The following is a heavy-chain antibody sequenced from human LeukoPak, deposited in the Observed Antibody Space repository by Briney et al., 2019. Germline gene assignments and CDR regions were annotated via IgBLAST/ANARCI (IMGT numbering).Heavy chain of an antibody. CDR2: INSDGINT. J-gene: IGHJ4*02. V-gene: IGHV3-74*01. CDR3: AKDRVDGSGSQFDS. Sequence: GGSLRLSCAASGFTFSNYWMHWVRQAPGKGLVWVSRINSDGINTSYADSVKGRFTISRDNAKNTLNLQMNSLRADDTAVYYCAKDRVDGSGSQFDSWGQGSLVTVSS. D-gene: IGHD3-10*01. CDR1: GFTFSNYW.